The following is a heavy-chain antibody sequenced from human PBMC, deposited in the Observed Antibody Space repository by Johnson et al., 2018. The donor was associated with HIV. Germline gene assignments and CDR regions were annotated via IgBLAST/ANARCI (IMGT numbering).Heavy chain of an antibody. J-gene: IGHJ3*02. CDR3: AKVGATVITPRGEAFDI. CDR2: ISYDASNK. V-gene: IGHV3-30*04. D-gene: IGHD4-23*01. CDR1: AFTFSSYA. Sequence: QVQLVESGGGVVQPGRSLRLSCAASAFTFSSYAMHWVRQAPGKGLEWVAVISYDASNKYYADSGKGRFTISRDNSKNTLYLQMNSLRAEDTAVYYCAKVGATVITPRGEAFDIWGQGTMVTVSS.